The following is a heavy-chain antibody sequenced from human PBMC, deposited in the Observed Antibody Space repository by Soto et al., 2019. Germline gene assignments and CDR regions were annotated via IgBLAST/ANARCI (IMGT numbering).Heavy chain of an antibody. CDR3: ARDRYSSGWYNGNYYYYGMDV. V-gene: IGHV4-39*02. CDR2: IYYSGST. Sequence: SETLSLTCTVSGGSISSSSYYWGWIRQPPGKGLEWIGSIYYSGSTYYNPSLKSRVTISVDTSKNQFSLKLSSVTAADTAVYYCARDRYSSGWYNGNYYYYGMDVWGQGSTVTVSS. D-gene: IGHD6-19*01. CDR1: GGSISSSSYY. J-gene: IGHJ6*02.